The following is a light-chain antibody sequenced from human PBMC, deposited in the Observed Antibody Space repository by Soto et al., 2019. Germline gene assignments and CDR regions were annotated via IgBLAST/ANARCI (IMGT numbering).Light chain of an antibody. CDR2: KAS. J-gene: IGKJ1*01. CDR3: QQYNSYS. Sequence: DIQMTQSPSTLSGSVGDRVTITCRTSQTISSLLAWYQQKPGKATKLLIYKASTLKSGVPARCSGSGSGTEFTLTLSSLQPDDFATYYCQQYNSYSFGQGTKVDI. V-gene: IGKV1-5*03. CDR1: QTISSL.